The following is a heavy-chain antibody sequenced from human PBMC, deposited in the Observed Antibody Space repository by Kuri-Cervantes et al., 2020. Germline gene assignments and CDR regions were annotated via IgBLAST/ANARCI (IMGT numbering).Heavy chain of an antibody. J-gene: IGHJ4*02. CDR2: IGRDNNNI. CDR3: ARDRKQWLAPELHY. Sequence: GESLKISCAASGFTFSSYWMSWVRQAPGKGLEWVSSIGRDNNNIYYADSVRGRFTISRDNAKNSLYLQMNSLTDEDTAVYYCARDRKQWLAPELHYWGQGTLVTVSS. V-gene: IGHV3-48*02. D-gene: IGHD6-19*01. CDR1: GFTFSSYW.